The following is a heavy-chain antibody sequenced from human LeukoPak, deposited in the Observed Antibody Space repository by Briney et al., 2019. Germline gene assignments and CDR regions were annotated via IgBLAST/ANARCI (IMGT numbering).Heavy chain of an antibody. Sequence: PGGSLRPSCAASGFTVSSNYMSWVRQAPGKGLEWVSVIYSGGSTYYADSVKGRFTISRDNSKNTLYLQMNSLRAEDTAVYYCARALYYYDSSGYIDYWGQGTLVTVSS. CDR1: GFTVSSNY. CDR2: IYSGGST. J-gene: IGHJ4*02. V-gene: IGHV3-53*01. CDR3: ARALYYYDSSGYIDY. D-gene: IGHD3-22*01.